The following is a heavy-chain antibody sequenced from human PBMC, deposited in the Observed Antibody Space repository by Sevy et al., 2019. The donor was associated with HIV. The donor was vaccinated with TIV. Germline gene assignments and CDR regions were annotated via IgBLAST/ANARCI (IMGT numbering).Heavy chain of an antibody. CDR3: ASEKEQLVLWPYYGMDV. Sequence: GGSLRLSCAASGFTFSDYYMSWIRQAPGKGLEWVSYISSSGSTIYYADSVKGRFTISRDNAKNSLYLQMNSLRAEDTAVYYCASEKEQLVLWPYYGMDVWGQGTTVTVSS. D-gene: IGHD6-13*01. CDR2: ISSSGSTI. CDR1: GFTFSDYY. J-gene: IGHJ6*02. V-gene: IGHV3-11*04.